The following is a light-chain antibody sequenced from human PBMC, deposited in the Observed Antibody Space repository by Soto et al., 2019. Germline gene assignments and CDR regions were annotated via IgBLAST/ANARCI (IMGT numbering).Light chain of an antibody. Sequence: DTRLTRSPPSLPAPLGERVTFICGAGKGIGSYLAWYQQTPGRAPKLLIYASSTLQSGVPSRFSGSGSGTEFTLTISSLQPDDFATYYCQQVNTFPVTFGQGTRLDI. CDR3: QQVNTFPVT. CDR2: ASS. CDR1: KGIGSY. J-gene: IGKJ5*01. V-gene: IGKV1-9*01.